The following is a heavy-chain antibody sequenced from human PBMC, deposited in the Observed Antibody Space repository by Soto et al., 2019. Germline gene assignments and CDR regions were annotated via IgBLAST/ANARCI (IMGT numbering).Heavy chain of an antibody. CDR2: INAGNGNT. D-gene: IGHD6-13*01. Sequence: ASVKVSCKASGYTFTSYAMHWVRQAPGQRLEWMGWINAGNGNTKYSQKFQGRVTITRDTSASTAYMELSSLRSEDTAVYYCARDTEDIAAAGYELYYYYYGMDVWGQGNTVTVSS. CDR3: ARDTEDIAAAGYELYYYYYGMDV. V-gene: IGHV1-3*01. J-gene: IGHJ6*02. CDR1: GYTFTSYA.